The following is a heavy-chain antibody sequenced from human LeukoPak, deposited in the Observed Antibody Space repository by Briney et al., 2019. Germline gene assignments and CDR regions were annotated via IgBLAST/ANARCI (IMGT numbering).Heavy chain of an antibody. D-gene: IGHD5-24*01. J-gene: IGHJ4*02. Sequence: GRSLRLSCAASGFTFSSYGMHWVRQAPGKGLEWVAVISYDGSNKYYADSVKGRFTISRDNSKNTLYLQMNSLRAGDTAVYYCAKESVGMATIRYFDYWGQGTLVTASS. CDR1: GFTFSSYG. V-gene: IGHV3-30*18. CDR3: AKESVGMATIRYFDY. CDR2: ISYDGSNK.